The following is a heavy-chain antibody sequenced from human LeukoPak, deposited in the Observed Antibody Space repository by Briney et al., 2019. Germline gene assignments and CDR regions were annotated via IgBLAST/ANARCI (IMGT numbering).Heavy chain of an antibody. J-gene: IGHJ6*03. CDR1: GFTFSSYS. CDR3: ARDQEQLVPYYYYYMDV. D-gene: IGHD6-6*01. Sequence: PGGSLRLSCAASGFTFSSYSMNWVRQAPGKGLEWVSYISSSSSTIYYADSVKGRFTISRDNAKNSLYLQMNSLRAEDTAVYYCARDQEQLVPYYYYYMDVWGKGTRSPSP. CDR2: ISSSSSTI. V-gene: IGHV3-48*04.